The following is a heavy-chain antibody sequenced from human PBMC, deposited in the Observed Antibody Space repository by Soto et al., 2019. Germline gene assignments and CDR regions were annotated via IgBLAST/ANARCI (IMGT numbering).Heavy chain of an antibody. V-gene: IGHV1-69*06. CDR2: IIPIFGTA. D-gene: IGHD6-13*01. CDR3: AREMISSSWYGGYIDY. CDR1: GGTFSSYA. Sequence: GASVKVSCKASGGTFSSYAISWVRQAPGQGLEWMGGIIPIFGTANYAQKFQGRVTITADKSTSTAYMELSSLRSEDTAVYYCAREMISSSWYGGYIDYWGQGTLVTVSS. J-gene: IGHJ4*02.